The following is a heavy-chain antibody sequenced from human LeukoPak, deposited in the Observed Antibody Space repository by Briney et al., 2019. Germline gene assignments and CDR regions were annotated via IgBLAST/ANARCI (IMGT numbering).Heavy chain of an antibody. CDR1: GYTFTSYI. Sequence: ASVKVSCKASGYTFTSYIISWVRQAPGQGLEWMGWINAYNGNTDYAQRVQGRVTMTTDTSTSTAYMEVRSLRSDDTAVYYCARDRHIAAAVYYYYMDVWGKGIPVTASS. CDR3: ARDRHIAAAVYYYYMDV. CDR2: INAYNGNT. D-gene: IGHD6-13*01. V-gene: IGHV1-18*01. J-gene: IGHJ6*03.